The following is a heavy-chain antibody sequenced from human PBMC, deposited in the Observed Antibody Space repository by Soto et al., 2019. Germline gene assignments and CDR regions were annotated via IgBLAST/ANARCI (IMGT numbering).Heavy chain of an antibody. CDR3: AKSLPGVAAYMDD. CDR2: ISGNGGTA. D-gene: IGHD6-13*01. J-gene: IGHJ4*02. CDR1: GFTFSTLA. Sequence: GVSMILSCSASGFTFSTLAMSWVRQAPGKGLEWVSVISGNGGTAYYADSVKGRFTVSRDNPKNTLFLQMDSLRAEDPAVYYCAKSLPGVAAYMDDSGQGSLFSVAS. V-gene: IGHV3-23*01.